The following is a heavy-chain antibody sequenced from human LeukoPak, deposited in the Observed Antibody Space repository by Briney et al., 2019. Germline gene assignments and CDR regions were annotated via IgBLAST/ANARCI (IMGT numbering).Heavy chain of an antibody. J-gene: IGHJ4*02. Sequence: GGSLRLSCAAAGFTFSTYAMNWVRQAPGKGLEWVSVLSDSGDSTYYADSVKGRFTISRDNSKNTLYLQMNSLRAEDTAVYYCAKMTDMSGGGFDYWGQGTLVTVSS. V-gene: IGHV3-23*01. CDR3: AKMTDMSGGGFDY. CDR2: LSDSGDST. CDR1: GFTFSTYA. D-gene: IGHD3-16*01.